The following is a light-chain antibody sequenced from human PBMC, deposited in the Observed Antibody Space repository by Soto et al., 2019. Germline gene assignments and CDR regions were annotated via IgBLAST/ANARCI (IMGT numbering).Light chain of an antibody. V-gene: IGKV3-15*01. CDR3: QQYNKWPLFT. CDR1: QTVGTN. CDR2: GAS. J-gene: IGKJ3*01. Sequence: EVVLTQSPATLSVSPGERATLSCRASQTVGTNLAWYQQRPGQVPRLLIYGASTRATGIPARFSGSGSGSEFTLTISSLQSDDFAVYYCQQYNKWPLFTFGPGTRVDNK.